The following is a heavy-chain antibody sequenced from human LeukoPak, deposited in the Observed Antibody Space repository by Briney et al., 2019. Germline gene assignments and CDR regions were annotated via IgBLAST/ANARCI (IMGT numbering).Heavy chain of an antibody. J-gene: IGHJ5*02. V-gene: IGHV3-43*01. D-gene: IGHD5-18*01. CDR1: GFTFDDYS. CDR2: IRWDGGTT. CDR3: VRDGPGYSYGNKWLDP. Sequence: GGSLRLSCAASGFTFDDYSMHWVRQVPGTGLESVSLIRWDGGTTNYADSVKGRFTISRDNRENAVYLQMNSLRIEDTAIYYCVRDGPGYSYGNKWLDPWGRGTLVTVSS.